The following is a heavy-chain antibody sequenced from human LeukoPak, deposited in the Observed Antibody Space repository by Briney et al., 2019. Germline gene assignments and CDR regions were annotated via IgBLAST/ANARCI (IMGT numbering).Heavy chain of an antibody. D-gene: IGHD6-13*01. CDR3: AREGSSWLPGRFDP. V-gene: IGHV4-59*12. J-gene: IGHJ5*02. CDR1: GGSISSYY. Sequence: SETLSLTCTVSGGSISSYYWSWIRQPPGKGLEWIGYIYYSGSTNYNPSLKSRVTISVDTSKNQFSLKLSSVTAADTAVYYCAREGSSWLPGRFDPWGQGTLVTVSS. CDR2: IYYSGST.